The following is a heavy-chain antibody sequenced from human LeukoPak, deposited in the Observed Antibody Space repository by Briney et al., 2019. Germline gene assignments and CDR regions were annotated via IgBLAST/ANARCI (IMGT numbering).Heavy chain of an antibody. CDR3: ATQPQYCSSTSCYSDY. CDR2: IIPIFGTA. J-gene: IGHJ4*02. CDR1: GGTFSSYA. D-gene: IGHD2-2*01. V-gene: IGHV1-69*01. Sequence: SVKLFCKASGGTFSSYAINWGRQAPGQGLEWKGGIIPIFGTANYAQKFQGRVTITADESTSTAYMELSSLRSEDTAVYYCATQPQYCSSTSCYSDYWGQGTLVTVS.